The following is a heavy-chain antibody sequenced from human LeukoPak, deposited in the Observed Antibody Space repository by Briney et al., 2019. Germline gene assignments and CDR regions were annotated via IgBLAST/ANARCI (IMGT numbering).Heavy chain of an antibody. J-gene: IGHJ6*02. V-gene: IGHV3-7*01. Sequence: QAGGSLRLSCVGSGFTFRNYWMSWVRQAPGKGLEWVANIKQDGSEKDYMDSVKGRFTISRDNAKNSLFLQMNSLRAEDTAVYYCASPPRARHCSGGTCYNYYGLDVWGQGTTVTVSS. CDR1: GFTFRNYW. D-gene: IGHD2-15*01. CDR2: IKQDGSEK. CDR3: ASPPRARHCSGGTCYNYYGLDV.